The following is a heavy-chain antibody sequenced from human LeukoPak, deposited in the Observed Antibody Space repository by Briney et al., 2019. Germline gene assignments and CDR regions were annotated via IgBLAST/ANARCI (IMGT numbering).Heavy chain of an antibody. CDR3: ARGPVRGRYFDL. J-gene: IGHJ2*01. CDR2: IYYSGST. CDR1: GGSISSHY. Sequence: SETLSLTCTVSGGSISSHYWSWIRQPPGKGLEWIGYIYYSGSTNYNPSLKSRVTISVDTSKNQFSLKLSSVTAADTAMYYCARGPVRGRYFDLWGRGTLVTVSS. D-gene: IGHD3-10*01. V-gene: IGHV4-59*11.